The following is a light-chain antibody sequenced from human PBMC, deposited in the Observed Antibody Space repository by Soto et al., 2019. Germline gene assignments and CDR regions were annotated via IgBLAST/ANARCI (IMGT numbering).Light chain of an antibody. CDR3: QKYNSYSRFT. V-gene: IGKV1-5*03. CDR2: KAS. CDR1: QSVTNW. J-gene: IGKJ3*01. Sequence: DILITQAPSTLSGNVGNGVTITCRASQSVTNWVNWYHQKLGEATKLLIYKASTLESGDQTRFSGSGSGTEFTLTMSYLQPNDVAINYCQKYNSYSRFTFGPGTKVNIK.